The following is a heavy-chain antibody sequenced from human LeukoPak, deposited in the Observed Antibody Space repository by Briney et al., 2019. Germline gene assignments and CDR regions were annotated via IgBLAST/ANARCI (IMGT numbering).Heavy chain of an antibody. D-gene: IGHD2-2*02. CDR2: ISSSGSTI. CDR3: ARDQVPAAISYGMDV. J-gene: IGHJ6*02. CDR1: GFTFSDYY. V-gene: IGHV3-11*04. Sequence: GSLRLSCAASGFTFSDYYMSWIRQAPGKGLEWVSYISSSGSTIYYADSVKGRFTISRDNAKNSLYLQMNSLRAEDTAVYYCARDQVPAAISYGMDVWGQGTTVTVSS.